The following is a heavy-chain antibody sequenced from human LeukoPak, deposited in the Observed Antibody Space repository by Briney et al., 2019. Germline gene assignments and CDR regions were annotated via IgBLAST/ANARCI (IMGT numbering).Heavy chain of an antibody. J-gene: IGHJ4*02. D-gene: IGHD3-16*01. V-gene: IGHV4-34*01. CDR3: AGGGGY. CDR1: GGSLSGYR. Sequence: SETLSLTCAVSGGSLSGYRWSWVRQPPGKGLEWIADINHSGSTKYNPPLKSRVTISVDTSKNQLSLNLSSVTAADTAVYYCAGGGGYWGQGTLVTVSS. CDR2: INHSGST.